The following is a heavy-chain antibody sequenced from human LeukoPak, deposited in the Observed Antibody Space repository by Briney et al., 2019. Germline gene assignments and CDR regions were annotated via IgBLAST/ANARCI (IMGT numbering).Heavy chain of an antibody. Sequence: GGSLRLSCAASGFTFSSYGMHWVRQAPGKGLEWVAVIWYDGSNKYYADSVKGRFTISRDNSKNTLYLQMNSLRAEDTAVYYCASSPTGIAAAGRGYYYYYGMDVWSQGTTVTVSS. J-gene: IGHJ6*02. CDR3: ASSPTGIAAAGRGYYYYYGMDV. V-gene: IGHV3-33*01. CDR2: IWYDGSNK. D-gene: IGHD6-13*01. CDR1: GFTFSSYG.